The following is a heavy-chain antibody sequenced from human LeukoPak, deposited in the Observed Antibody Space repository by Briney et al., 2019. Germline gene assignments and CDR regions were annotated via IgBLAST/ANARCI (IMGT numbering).Heavy chain of an antibody. CDR2: ISSSSTYI. CDR1: GFTFSTYT. CDR3: ARDLKTTYYYDSSAYYSPGY. J-gene: IGHJ4*02. Sequence: GGSLRLSCAASGFTFSTYTMNWVRQAPGKGLEWVSSISSSSTYIYYADSVKGRFTISRDNAKNSLYLQMNSLRAEDTAMYFCARDLKTTYYYDSSAYYSPGYWGQGTLVTVSS. D-gene: IGHD3-22*01. V-gene: IGHV3-21*01.